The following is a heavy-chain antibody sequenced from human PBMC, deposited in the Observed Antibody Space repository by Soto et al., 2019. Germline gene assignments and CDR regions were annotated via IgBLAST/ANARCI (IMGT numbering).Heavy chain of an antibody. V-gene: IGHV1-3*01. CDR1: GYTFTSYA. CDR3: ARVGREPLVVSAAINTRIYYYYYGMRV. Sequence: ASVKVSCKASGYTFTSYAMHWVRQAPGQRLEWMGLINAGNGNTKYSQRFQGRVTITRDTSASTAYMELSSLRSEDTAVYYCARVGREPLVVSAAINTRIYYYYYGMRVWGQGTTVTVSS. D-gene: IGHD2-2*02. CDR2: INAGNGNT. J-gene: IGHJ6*02.